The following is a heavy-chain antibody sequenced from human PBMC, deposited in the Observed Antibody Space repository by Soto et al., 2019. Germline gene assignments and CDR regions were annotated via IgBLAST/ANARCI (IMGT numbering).Heavy chain of an antibody. V-gene: IGHV1-2*02. CDR2: INPNTGDT. Sequence: ASVKVSCKASGYKFTAYYVHWVRQAPGQGLEWMGWINPNTGDTNYVKEFQGRVTMTRDTYISTAYMELSRLRSDDTAVYYCAGDRPHDYWGKGTRVTVSS. CDR3: AGDRPHDY. D-gene: IGHD6-6*01. CDR1: GYKFTAYY. J-gene: IGHJ4*02.